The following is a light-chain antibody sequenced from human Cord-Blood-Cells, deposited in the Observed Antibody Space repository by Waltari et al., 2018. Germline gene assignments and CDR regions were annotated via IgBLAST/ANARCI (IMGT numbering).Light chain of an antibody. CDR1: QSISSW. CDR2: DAS. Sequence: DLQMPQSPSTLSASVGDRITITCRASQSISSWLAWYQQKPGKAPKLLIYDASTWESGVPSRFSGSGSGTEFTLTISSLQPDDFATYYCQQYNSSPLTFGGGTKVEIK. V-gene: IGKV1-5*01. CDR3: QQYNSSPLT. J-gene: IGKJ4*01.